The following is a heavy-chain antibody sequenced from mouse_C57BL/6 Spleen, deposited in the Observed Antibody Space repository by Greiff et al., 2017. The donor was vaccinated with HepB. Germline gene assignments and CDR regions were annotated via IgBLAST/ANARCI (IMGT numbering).Heavy chain of an antibody. Sequence: QVTLKECGPGILQSSQTLSLTCSFSGFSLSTSGMGVSWIRQPSGKGLEWLAHIYWDDDKRYNPSLKSRLTISKDTSRNQVFLKITSVDTADTATYYCARRGDYYGSSYDYWGQVATLTVSS. CDR2: IYWDDDK. V-gene: IGHV8-12*01. CDR3: ARRGDYYGSSYDY. D-gene: IGHD1-1*01. J-gene: IGHJ2*01. CDR1: GFSLSTSGMG.